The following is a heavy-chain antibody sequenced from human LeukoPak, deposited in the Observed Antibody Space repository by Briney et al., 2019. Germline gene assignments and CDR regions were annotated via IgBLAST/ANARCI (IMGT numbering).Heavy chain of an antibody. CDR1: GFTFSFYS. V-gene: IGHV3-21*01. Sequence: PGGSLRLSCAASGFTFSFYSMNWARQAPGKGLEWISSISSSSNYIYYADSVKGRFTISRDNAKNSLYLQMNSLRADDTAMYYCARDLHGESCTTPNCSWGQGTLVTVSS. CDR2: ISSSSNYI. D-gene: IGHD3-10*01. CDR3: ARDLHGESCTTPNCS. J-gene: IGHJ4*02.